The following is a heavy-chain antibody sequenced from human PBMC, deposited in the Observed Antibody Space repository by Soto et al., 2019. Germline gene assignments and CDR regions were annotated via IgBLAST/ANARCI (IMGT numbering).Heavy chain of an antibody. V-gene: IGHV1-69*12. Sequence: QVQLVQSGAEVKKPGSSVKVSCKASGGTFSSYAISWVRQAPGQGLEWMGGIIPIFGTANYAQKVQGRVTITADDSTSTAYMELSSLRSEDTAVYYCARVRRATVTYGMDVWGQGTTVTVSS. CDR3: ARVRRATVTYGMDV. D-gene: IGHD4-17*01. J-gene: IGHJ6*02. CDR1: GGTFSSYA. CDR2: IIPIFGTA.